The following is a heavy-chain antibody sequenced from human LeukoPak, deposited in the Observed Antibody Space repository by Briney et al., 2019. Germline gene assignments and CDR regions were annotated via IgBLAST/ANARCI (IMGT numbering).Heavy chain of an antibody. CDR2: INPKSGGT. CDR3: ARSRLTSRQNISPFDY. D-gene: IGHD2-21*01. Sequence: ASVKVSCKAYGYTFSGYYIHWVRQAPGQGLEWMGWINPKSGGTIYAPKFQGRVTMTRDTSISTAYMELGRLRSDDSAVYYCARSRLTSRQNISPFDYWGQGTLVTVSS. J-gene: IGHJ4*02. V-gene: IGHV1-2*02. CDR1: GYTFSGYY.